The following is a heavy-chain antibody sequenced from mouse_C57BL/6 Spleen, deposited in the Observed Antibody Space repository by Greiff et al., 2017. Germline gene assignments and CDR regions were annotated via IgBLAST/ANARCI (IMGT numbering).Heavy chain of an antibody. V-gene: IGHV1-80*01. CDR1: GYAFSSYW. CDR2: IYPGGGGN. J-gene: IGHJ1*03. D-gene: IGHD1-1*01. Sequence: QVQLQQSGAELVKPGASVKISCKASGYAFSSYWMNWVKQRPGKGLEWIGQIYPGGGGNNYNGKFKGKATLTADKSSSTAYMQLSSLTSDDSAVYFCAREPYGSSYGYFDVWGTGTTVTVSS. CDR3: AREPYGSSYGYFDV.